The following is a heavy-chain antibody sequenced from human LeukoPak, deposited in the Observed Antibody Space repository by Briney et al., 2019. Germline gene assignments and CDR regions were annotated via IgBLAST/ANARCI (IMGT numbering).Heavy chain of an antibody. V-gene: IGHV3-23*01. D-gene: IGHD2-2*01. J-gene: IGHJ4*02. CDR1: GFTFSSYA. Sequence: PGGSLRLSCAASGFTFSSYAMSWVRQAPGKGLEWVSAICGSGGSTYSAASVKGRFTISRDNSKNTLYLQTNSLRAEETAVYYCAKDCSSTSCYHRTFGGQGTLVTVSS. CDR3: AKDCSSTSCYHRTF. CDR2: ICGSGGST.